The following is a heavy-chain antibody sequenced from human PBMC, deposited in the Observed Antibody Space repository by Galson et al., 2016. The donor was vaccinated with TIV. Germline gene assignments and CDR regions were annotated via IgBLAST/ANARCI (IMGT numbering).Heavy chain of an antibody. Sequence: SLRLSCAASGFTFSSHAMTWVRQAPGKGLEWVSAISGSGATTHYADSVKGRFTISRDNSKNTLYVQMNSLRAEDTAVYYCAKVPSRGFSYYYGWDVWGQGTTVTVS. CDR1: GFTFSSHA. CDR3: AKVPSRGFSYYYGWDV. CDR2: ISGSGATT. V-gene: IGHV3-23*01. D-gene: IGHD3-10*01. J-gene: IGHJ6*02.